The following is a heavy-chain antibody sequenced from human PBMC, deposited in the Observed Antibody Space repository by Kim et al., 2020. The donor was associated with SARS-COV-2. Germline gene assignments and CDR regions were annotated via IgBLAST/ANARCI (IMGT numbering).Heavy chain of an antibody. CDR1: GFTFSSYS. D-gene: IGHD1-26*01. J-gene: IGHJ6*02. CDR2: ISSSSSYI. Sequence: GGSLRLSCAASGFTFSSYSMNWVRQAPGKGLEWVSSISSSSSYIYYADSVKGRFTISRDNAKNSLYLQMNSLRAEDTAVYYCARDRGGWELRIPGYYYGMDVWGQGTTVTVSS. V-gene: IGHV3-21*01. CDR3: ARDRGGWELRIPGYYYGMDV.